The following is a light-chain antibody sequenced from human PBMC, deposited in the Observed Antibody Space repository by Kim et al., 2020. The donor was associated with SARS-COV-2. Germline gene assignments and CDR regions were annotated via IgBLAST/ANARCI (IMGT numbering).Light chain of an antibody. Sequence: GQWVTISCSGSSSNIGSNIVNWFQQLPGTAPQLLIYTNTKRPSGVPDRFSGSKSGTSASLAISGLQSEDEADYYCASWDDRLNGMVFGGGTKVTAL. J-gene: IGLJ3*02. CDR1: SSNIGSNI. V-gene: IGLV1-44*01. CDR3: ASWDDRLNGMV. CDR2: TNT.